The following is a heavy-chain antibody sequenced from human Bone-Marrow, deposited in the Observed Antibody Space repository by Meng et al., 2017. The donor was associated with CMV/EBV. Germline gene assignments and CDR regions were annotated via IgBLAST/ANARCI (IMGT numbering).Heavy chain of an antibody. D-gene: IGHD2-2*01. V-gene: IGHV3-21*01. J-gene: IGHJ6*02. Sequence: GGSLRLSCAASGFTFSSYSMNWVRQAPGKGLEWVSSISSGSSYIYYADSVKGRFTISRDNAKNSLYLQMNSLRAEDTAVYYCARDRYCSSTSCYGDYYYYGMDVWGQGTTVTVSS. CDR2: ISSGSSYI. CDR3: ARDRYCSSTSCYGDYYYYGMDV. CDR1: GFTFSSYS.